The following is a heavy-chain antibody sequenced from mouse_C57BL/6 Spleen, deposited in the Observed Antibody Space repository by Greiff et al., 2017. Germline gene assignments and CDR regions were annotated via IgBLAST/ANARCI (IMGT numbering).Heavy chain of an antibody. Sequence: EVQLQQSGPELVKPGASVKISCKASGYTFTDYYMNWVKQSHGKSLEWIGDINPNNGGTSYNQKFKGKATLTVDKSSSTAYMELRSLTSEDSAVYYCARGRLRRRGNDYYAMDYWGQGTSVTVSS. J-gene: IGHJ4*01. V-gene: IGHV1-26*01. CDR2: INPNNGGT. CDR1: GYTFTDYY. CDR3: ARGRLRRRGNDYYAMDY. D-gene: IGHD2-4*01.